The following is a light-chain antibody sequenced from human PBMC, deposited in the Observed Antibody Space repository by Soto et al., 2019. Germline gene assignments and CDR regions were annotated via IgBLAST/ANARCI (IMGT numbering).Light chain of an antibody. CDR3: SSYTSSGTYV. Sequence: QSALTQPPSVSGSPGHSVTISCTGTSSDVGSYNRVSWYQQPPGTAPKLMIFEVSNRPSGVPDHFSGSKSGNTASLTISGLQAEDEADYYCSSYTSSGTYVFGTGPKVT. CDR1: SSDVGSYNR. J-gene: IGLJ1*01. CDR2: EVS. V-gene: IGLV2-18*02.